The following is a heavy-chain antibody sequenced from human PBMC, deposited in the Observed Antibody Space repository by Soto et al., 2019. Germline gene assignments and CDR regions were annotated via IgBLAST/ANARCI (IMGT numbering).Heavy chain of an antibody. CDR3: ARAAGLY. V-gene: IGHV3-66*01. D-gene: IGHD3-10*01. CDR1: GLTVSSNY. Sequence: EVQLVESGGGLVQPGGSLRLSCAASGLTVSSNYMSWVRQAPGKGLEWLSVIYSDGTTYYGDSVKGRFTISRDNSKNTLYLQMTSLRADDTAVYYCARAAGLYWGQGTLVSVSS. CDR2: IYSDGTT. J-gene: IGHJ4*02.